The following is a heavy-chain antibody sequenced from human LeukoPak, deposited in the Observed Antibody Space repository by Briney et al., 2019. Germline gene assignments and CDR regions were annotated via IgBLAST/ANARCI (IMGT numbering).Heavy chain of an antibody. CDR2: IYHSGST. CDR1: GGSISSGGYS. Sequence: SETLSLTCAVSGGSISSGGYSWSWIRQPPGKGLEWIGYIYHSGSTYYNPSLKSRVTISVDRSKNQFSLKLSSVTAADTAVYYCARLGQYYYDAFDIWGQGTMVTVSS. J-gene: IGHJ3*02. CDR3: ARLGQYYYDAFDI. V-gene: IGHV4-30-2*01. D-gene: IGHD3-10*01.